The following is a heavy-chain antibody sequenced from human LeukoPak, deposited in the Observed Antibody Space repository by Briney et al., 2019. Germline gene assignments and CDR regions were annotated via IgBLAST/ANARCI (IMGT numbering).Heavy chain of an antibody. Sequence: SETLSLTCTVSGGSISTTNYYWGWIHQPPGRDLEWIGSIYSSGNTYYNPSLESRVTISVDTSKNQLSLKLTSATAADTSVYYCARHSGLRSPFDPWGQGTLVTVSS. V-gene: IGHV4-39*01. J-gene: IGHJ5*02. CDR3: ARHSGLRSPFDP. CDR1: GGSISTTNYY. D-gene: IGHD3-3*01. CDR2: IYSSGNT.